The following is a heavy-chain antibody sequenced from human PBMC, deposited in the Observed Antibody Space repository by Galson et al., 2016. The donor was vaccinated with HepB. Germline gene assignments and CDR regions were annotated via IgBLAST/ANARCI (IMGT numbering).Heavy chain of an antibody. V-gene: IGHV1-8*01. CDR3: ARGVETYYFGTAYLDKYGLGV. J-gene: IGHJ6*02. Sequence: SVKVSCKASGYTFTSYDIKWVRQATGQGFEWMGWMNPNTGNTGYAQKFQGRVTMTRDTSTSTAFMELNSLTSEDTAIYYCARGVETYYFGTAYLDKYGLGVWGQGTTGIVSS. CDR1: GYTFTSYD. D-gene: IGHD3-10*01. CDR2: MNPNTGNT.